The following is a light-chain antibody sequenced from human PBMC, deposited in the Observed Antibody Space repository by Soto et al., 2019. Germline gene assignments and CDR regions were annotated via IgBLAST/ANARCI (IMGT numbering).Light chain of an antibody. CDR3: CSYAGSYTWL. CDR1: SSDVGDYNH. Sequence: QSVLTQPRSVSGSPGQSVTICCTGTSSDVGDYNHVSWYQQHPGQAPKLMIYDVNRRPSGVPARFSGSKSGNTASLTISGLQAEDEADYYCCSYAGSYTWLFGGGTKLTVL. J-gene: IGLJ3*02. CDR2: DVN. V-gene: IGLV2-11*01.